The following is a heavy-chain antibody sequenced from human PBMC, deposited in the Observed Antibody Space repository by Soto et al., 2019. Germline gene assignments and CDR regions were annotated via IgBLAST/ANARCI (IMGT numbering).Heavy chain of an antibody. CDR3: ATGNVDSMLEY. D-gene: IGHD3-3*01. CDR2: MFHSGGA. V-gene: IGHV4-4*02. J-gene: IGHJ4*02. Sequence: SESLSLTCVVCDGSMSTYEWWTSVREPPGKGLEWIGKMFHSGGADYSPSLQSRVTISADSSKNHFSLRLTAVTAAYTAVYYCATGNVDSMLEYWGQGAQVTVPS. CDR1: DGSMSTYEW.